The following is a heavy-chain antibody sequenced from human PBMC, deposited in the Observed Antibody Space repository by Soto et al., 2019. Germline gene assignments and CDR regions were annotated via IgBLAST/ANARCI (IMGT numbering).Heavy chain of an antibody. CDR1: GFTVSSNY. J-gene: IGHJ3*02. Sequence: GGSLRLSCAASGFTVSSNYMSWVRQAPGKGLEWVSVIYSGGSTYYADSVKGRFTISRDNSKNTLYLQMNSLRAEDTAVYYCASAYCGGDCYSGAFDIWGQGTMVTVSS. CDR3: ASAYCGGDCYSGAFDI. V-gene: IGHV3-53*01. CDR2: IYSGGST. D-gene: IGHD2-21*02.